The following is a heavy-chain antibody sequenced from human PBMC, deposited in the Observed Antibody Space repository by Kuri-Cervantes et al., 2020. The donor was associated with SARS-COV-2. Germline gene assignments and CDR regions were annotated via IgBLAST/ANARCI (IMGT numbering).Heavy chain of an antibody. V-gene: IGHV3-23*01. D-gene: IGHD2-21*01. CDR3: AKDHFGDHDF. CDR1: GFTFSSYA. Sequence: GGSLRPSCAASGFTFSSYAMSWVRQAPGKGMEWVSDISGSGGSTYYADSVKGRFTISRDNSQNTVYLRMTDLRSEDTAMYYCAKDHFGDHDFWGQGTLVTVSS. CDR2: ISGSGGST. J-gene: IGHJ4*02.